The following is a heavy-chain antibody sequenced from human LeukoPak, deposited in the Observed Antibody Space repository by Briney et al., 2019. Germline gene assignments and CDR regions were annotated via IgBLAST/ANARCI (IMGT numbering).Heavy chain of an antibody. CDR2: IYPGDSDT. CDR1: GYSFTSYW. CDR3: ARQNKYSGSLNLFDY. Sequence: GESLKISCKGSGYSFTSYWIGWVRQMPGKGLEWMGIIYPGDSDTRYSPSFQGQVTISADKSISTAYLQWSSLKASDTAMYYCARQNKYSGSLNLFDYWGQGTLVTVSS. D-gene: IGHD1-26*01. J-gene: IGHJ4*02. V-gene: IGHV5-51*01.